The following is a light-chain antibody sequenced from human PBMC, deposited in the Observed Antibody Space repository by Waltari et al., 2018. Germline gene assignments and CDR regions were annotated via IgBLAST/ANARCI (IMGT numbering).Light chain of an antibody. J-gene: IGKJ4*01. Sequence: DIQMTQSPSSLSASIGDTVTITCRASQGISIYLNWFQQKPGKAPKLLIYAASSLESGVPSRFTGSGSGTEFTLTIGSLQPEDFASYYCLQHNSYPLTFGGGTKVEIK. CDR3: LQHNSYPLT. CDR2: AAS. V-gene: IGKV1-17*01. CDR1: QGISIY.